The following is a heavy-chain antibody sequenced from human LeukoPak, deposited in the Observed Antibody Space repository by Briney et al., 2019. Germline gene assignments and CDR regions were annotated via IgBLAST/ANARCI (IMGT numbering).Heavy chain of an antibody. CDR2: IYSDGST. Sequence: AGGSLRLSCAASGFTVSSNYMSWVRQAPGKGLEWVSIIYSDGSTYYADSVKGRFTISRDNSKNTLYLRMNSLRAEDTAVYYCAGRTDSPNSFDCWGQGTLVTVSS. V-gene: IGHV3-53*01. D-gene: IGHD1-1*01. CDR3: AGRTDSPNSFDC. J-gene: IGHJ4*02. CDR1: GFTVSSNY.